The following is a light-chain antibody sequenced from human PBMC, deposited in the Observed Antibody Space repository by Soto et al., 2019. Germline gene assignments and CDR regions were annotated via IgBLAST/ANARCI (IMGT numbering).Light chain of an antibody. CDR2: EVT. V-gene: IGLV2-8*01. CDR3: SSYAASNNFYFV. Sequence: QAVVTQPPSASGSPGQSVTISCTGTSSDVGGYNYVSWYQQYPGRAPKLMIYEVTKRPSGVPDRFSGSKSGNTASLTVSGLQAEDEADYYGSSYAASNNFYFVFGGGTQRTV. J-gene: IGLJ3*02. CDR1: SSDVGGYNY.